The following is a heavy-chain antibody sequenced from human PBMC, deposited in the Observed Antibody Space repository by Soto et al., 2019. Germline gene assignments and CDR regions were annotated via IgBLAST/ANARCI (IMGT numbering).Heavy chain of an antibody. CDR1: GYSFTSCW. CDR3: ARSQNTVYYMDV. Sequence: PGEPLKISCKGSGYSFTSCWIAWVRQVPGKGLEWMGIIYPGDSDTRYSPSFQGQVTISADKSITTAYLQWSSLKASDTAVYYCARSQNTVYYMDVWGKGTTVTVSS. J-gene: IGHJ6*03. D-gene: IGHD4-4*01. CDR2: IYPGDSDT. V-gene: IGHV5-51*01.